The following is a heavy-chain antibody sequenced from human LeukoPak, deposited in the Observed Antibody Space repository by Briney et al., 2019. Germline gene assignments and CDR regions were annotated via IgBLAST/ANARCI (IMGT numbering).Heavy chain of an antibody. CDR3: ARGPPRYDSSGYFS. CDR1: GLTFSSYW. CDR2: IKQDGSEK. D-gene: IGHD3-22*01. Sequence: PGGSLRLSCAASGLTFSSYWMSWVRQAPGKGLEWVANIKQDGSEKYYVDSVKGRFTISRDNAKNSLYLQMNSLRAEDTAVYYCARGPPRYDSSGYFSWGQGTLVTVSS. V-gene: IGHV3-7*01. J-gene: IGHJ5*02.